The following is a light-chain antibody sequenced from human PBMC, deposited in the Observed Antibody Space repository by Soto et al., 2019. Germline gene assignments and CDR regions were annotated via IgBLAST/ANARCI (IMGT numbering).Light chain of an antibody. CDR3: QQLHSYPIT. V-gene: IGKV1-9*01. CDR2: AAS. Sequence: DIQLTQSPSFLSASVGDRVTITCRASQGINTFLAWHQQKPGKAPKLLIWAASTLQSGVPSRFSGSGSGTEFTLTISSLQPEDFATYYCQQLHSYPITFGQGTRLE. CDR1: QGINTF. J-gene: IGKJ5*01.